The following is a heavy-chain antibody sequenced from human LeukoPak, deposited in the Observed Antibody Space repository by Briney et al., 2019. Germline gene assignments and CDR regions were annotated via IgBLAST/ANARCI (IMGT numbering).Heavy chain of an antibody. D-gene: IGHD5-24*01. Sequence: RTSETLSLTCTGSGGSISGYYWSWIRQPPGKGLEGIGYIYYSGSTNYNPSLKSRVTISVDTSKNQFSLKLSSVTAADTAVYYCAREGRLQSFGIWGQGTMVTVSS. CDR1: GGSISGYY. CDR2: IYYSGST. CDR3: AREGRLQSFGI. V-gene: IGHV4-59*01. J-gene: IGHJ3*02.